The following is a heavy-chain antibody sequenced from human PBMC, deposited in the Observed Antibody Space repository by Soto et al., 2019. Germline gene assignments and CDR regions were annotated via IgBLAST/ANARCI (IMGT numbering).Heavy chain of an antibody. CDR1: GGSISSYY. Sequence: PSETLSLTCTVSGGSISSYYCSWIRQPPWKGLEWIGYIYYSGSTNYNPSLKSRVTISVDTSKNQFSLKLSSVTAADTAVYYCARDLVVDTPMVRRSYGMDVWGQGTTVTVCS. CDR2: IYYSGST. D-gene: IGHD5-18*01. V-gene: IGHV4-59*01. J-gene: IGHJ6*02. CDR3: ARDLVVDTPMVRRSYGMDV.